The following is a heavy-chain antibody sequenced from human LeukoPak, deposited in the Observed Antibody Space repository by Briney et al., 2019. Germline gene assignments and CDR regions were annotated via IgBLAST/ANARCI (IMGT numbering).Heavy chain of an antibody. Sequence: GRSLRLSCAASGFTFSSYGMHWVRQAPGKGLEWVAVISYDGSNKYYADSVKGRFTISRDNSKNSLYLQMNSLRAEDTAVYYCGSCSGGSCHSGWFDPWGQGTLVTVSS. V-gene: IGHV3-30*03. CDR1: GFTFSSYG. CDR3: GSCSGGSCHSGWFDP. J-gene: IGHJ5*02. D-gene: IGHD2-15*01. CDR2: ISYDGSNK.